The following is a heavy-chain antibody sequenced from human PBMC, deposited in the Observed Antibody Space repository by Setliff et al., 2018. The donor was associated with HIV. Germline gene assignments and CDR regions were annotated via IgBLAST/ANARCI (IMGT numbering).Heavy chain of an antibody. CDR1: GGSISSGSYY. CDR2: IYTSGST. V-gene: IGHV4-61*09. J-gene: IGHJ3*01. Sequence: SETLSLTCTVSGGSISSGSYYWSWMRQPAGKGLEWIGHIYTSGSTNYNPSLKSRVTISVDTSKNQFSLKLTSVTAADTAVYYCARAPPGIQNDAFDVWGQGTMVTVS. CDR3: ARAPPGIQNDAFDV.